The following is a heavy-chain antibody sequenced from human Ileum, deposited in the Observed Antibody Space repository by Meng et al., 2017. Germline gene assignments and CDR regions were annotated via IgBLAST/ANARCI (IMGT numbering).Heavy chain of an antibody. D-gene: IGHD3-22*01. CDR2: ISSSSSYI. Sequence: VQLVESGGVLVKPGGSLRLCCAASGFTFSNYSMNWVRQAPGKGVEWVSSISSSSSYIYYADSVKGRFTISRDNARNSLYLQMNSLRAEDTAVYYCARSSSGPIYWGQGTLVTVSS. J-gene: IGHJ4*02. CDR1: GFTFSNYS. V-gene: IGHV3-21*01. CDR3: ARSSSGPIY.